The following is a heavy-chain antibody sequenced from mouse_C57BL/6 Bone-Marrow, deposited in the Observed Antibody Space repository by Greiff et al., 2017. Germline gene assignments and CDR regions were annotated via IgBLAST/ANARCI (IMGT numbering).Heavy chain of an antibody. CDR3: ASPITTVYYYAMDY. CDR1: GFTFSSYG. J-gene: IGHJ4*01. D-gene: IGHD1-1*01. CDR2: IRSGGSYT. Sequence: EVQMVESGGDLVKPGGSLKLSCAASGFTFSSYGMSWVRQTPDKRLEWVATIRSGGSYTYYPDSVKGRFTISRDNAKNTLYLQMSSLKSEDTAMYYCASPITTVYYYAMDYWGQGTSVTVSS. V-gene: IGHV5-6*01.